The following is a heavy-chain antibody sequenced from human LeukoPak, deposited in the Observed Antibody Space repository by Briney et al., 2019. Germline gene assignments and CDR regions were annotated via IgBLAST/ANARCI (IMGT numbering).Heavy chain of an antibody. CDR3: ATGALRYYYFDY. V-gene: IGHV4-39*07. J-gene: IGHJ4*02. CDR2: IYYSGST. CDR1: GGSISSSSYY. D-gene: IGHD3-9*01. Sequence: SETLSLTCTVSGGSISSSSYYWGWIRQPPGKGLEWIGSIYYSGSTYYNPSLKSRVTISVDRSKNQFSLKLSSVTAADTAVYYCATGALRYYYFDYWGQGTLVTVSS.